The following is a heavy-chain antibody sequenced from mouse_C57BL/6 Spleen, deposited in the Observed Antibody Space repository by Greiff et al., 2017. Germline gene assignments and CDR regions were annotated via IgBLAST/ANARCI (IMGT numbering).Heavy chain of an antibody. CDR2: IDPEAGEN. CDR1: GFNIKDYY. D-gene: IGHD1-1*01. J-gene: IGHJ1*03. Sequence: EVQLQQSGAELVTPGASVKLSCTASGFNIKDYYLHWVKQRTEQGLEWLGRIDPEAGENKYAPKFQGKATITAAKSSNTAYMHLNSLTSEDTAVYYCASHYCSSYWYFDVWGTGTTGTVSS. CDR3: ASHYCSSYWYFDV. V-gene: IGHV14-2*01.